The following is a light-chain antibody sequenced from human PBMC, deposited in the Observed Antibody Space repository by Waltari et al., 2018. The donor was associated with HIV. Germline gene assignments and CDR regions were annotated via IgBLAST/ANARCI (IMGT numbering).Light chain of an antibody. CDR1: QGISSA. J-gene: IGKJ4*01. V-gene: IGKV1-13*02. CDR3: QQFNSYPFT. CDR2: DAS. Sequence: AIQLTQSPSSLSASVGDRVTITCRASQGISSALAWYQQKPGKAAKLLMYDASSLESGVPSRFSGSGSGTDFTLTISSLQPEDFATYYCQQFNSYPFTFGGGTKVEIK.